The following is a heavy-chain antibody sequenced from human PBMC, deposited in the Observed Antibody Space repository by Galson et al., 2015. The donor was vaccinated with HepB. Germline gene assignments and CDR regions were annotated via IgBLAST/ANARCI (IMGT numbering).Heavy chain of an antibody. Sequence: SLRLSCAASGFTFSSYAMSWVRQAPGKGLEWVSAISGSGGSTYYADSVKGRFTISRDNSKNTLYLQMNSLRAEDTAVYYCAKDSKLLYSGYDYYYYGMDVWGQGTTVTVSS. J-gene: IGHJ6*02. CDR1: GFTFSSYA. CDR3: AKDSKLLYSGYDYYYYGMDV. V-gene: IGHV3-23*01. D-gene: IGHD5-12*01. CDR2: ISGSGGST.